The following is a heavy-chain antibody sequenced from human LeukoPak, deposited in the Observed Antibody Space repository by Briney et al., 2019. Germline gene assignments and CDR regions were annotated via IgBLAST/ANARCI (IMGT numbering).Heavy chain of an antibody. CDR2: IGYDGSNT. Sequence: GGSLRLSCAASGFTFSSYGMHWVRQAPGKGLEWVAFIGYDGSNTFYADSVKGRFTISRDNSKNTLCLQMNSLRAEDTSVYYCAKDAVAACSNGVCYTFYYYHMDVWGKGTTVTVSS. D-gene: IGHD2-8*01. V-gene: IGHV3-30*02. J-gene: IGHJ6*03. CDR1: GFTFSSYG. CDR3: AKDAVAACSNGVCYTFYYYHMDV.